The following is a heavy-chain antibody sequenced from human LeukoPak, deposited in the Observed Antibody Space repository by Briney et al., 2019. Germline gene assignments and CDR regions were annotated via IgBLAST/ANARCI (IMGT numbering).Heavy chain of an antibody. D-gene: IGHD3-16*01. Sequence: GESLKISCKGSGYTVTNRWIGWVRQTPGKGLEWMGIIYPGGSDTRYNPSFQGQVTISADKSIGTAYLQWSSLEASDTGMYYCARRGPSSEYFDHWGQGTLVTVSS. J-gene: IGHJ4*02. V-gene: IGHV5-51*01. CDR2: IYPGGSDT. CDR1: GYTVTNRW. CDR3: ARRGPSSEYFDH.